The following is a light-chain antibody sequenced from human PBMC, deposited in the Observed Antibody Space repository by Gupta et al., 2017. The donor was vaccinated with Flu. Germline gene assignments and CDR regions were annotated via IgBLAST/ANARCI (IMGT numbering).Light chain of an antibody. V-gene: IGKV4-1*01. J-gene: IGKJ1*01. CDR1: QIILKSSKNKNY. CDR3: EQYYSNPPWT. CDR2: WAS. Sequence: DIVMTQYPDSLAVSMGERATINCKSSQIILKSSKNKNYLAWYQQKPRQPPKLLIYWASARASVVPDRFSGSGSGTDFTLTISNLQAEDVAVYYCEQYYSNPPWTFGQGTKVEVK.